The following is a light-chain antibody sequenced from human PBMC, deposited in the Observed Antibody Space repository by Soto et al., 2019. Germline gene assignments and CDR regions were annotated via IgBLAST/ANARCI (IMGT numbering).Light chain of an antibody. Sequence: IQMTQSPSSLSASVGDRVTITCRASQNIGKYLNWYQHRPGKAPKLLVYAASSLQSGVPSRFSGSGSGTDFTLTISSLQPEDFATYYCQQSYSTPRGTFGQGTKVDIK. CDR1: QNIGKY. CDR2: AAS. J-gene: IGKJ1*01. V-gene: IGKV1-39*01. CDR3: QQSYSTPRGT.